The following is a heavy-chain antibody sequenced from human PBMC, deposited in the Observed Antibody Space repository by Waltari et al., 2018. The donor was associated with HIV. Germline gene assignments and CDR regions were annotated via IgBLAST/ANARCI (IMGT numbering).Heavy chain of an antibody. Sequence: QVQLQESGPGLVKPSETLSLTCAVPGDSISSSCWSWIRQTPGKGLEWIGYIYYSGGTNYNPSPRNRVTISLDTSKNQFSLKMTSVTVADTALYYCARGGLIAAAGGGERRLDPWGQGTLVTVSS. J-gene: IGHJ5*02. CDR1: GDSISSSC. CDR2: IYYSGGT. V-gene: IGHV4-59*01. D-gene: IGHD6-13*01. CDR3: ARGGLIAAAGGGERRLDP.